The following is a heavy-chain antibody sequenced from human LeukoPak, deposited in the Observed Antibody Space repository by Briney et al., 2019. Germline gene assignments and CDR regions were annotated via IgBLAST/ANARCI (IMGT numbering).Heavy chain of an antibody. Sequence: PSETLSLTCSVSGDSISSGRNYWGWIRQSPGKGLEWIGYIYYSGSTNYNPSLKSRVTISVDTSKNQFSLKLSSVTAADTAVYYCARVLGYYDSSADAFDIWGQGTMVTVSS. CDR2: IYYSGST. V-gene: IGHV4-61*01. D-gene: IGHD3-22*01. CDR3: ARVLGYYDSSADAFDI. J-gene: IGHJ3*02. CDR1: GDSISSGRNY.